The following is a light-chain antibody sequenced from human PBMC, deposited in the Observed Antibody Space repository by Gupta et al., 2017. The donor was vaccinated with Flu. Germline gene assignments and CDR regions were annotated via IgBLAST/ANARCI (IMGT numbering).Light chain of an antibody. CDR1: SSDVGAYNY. V-gene: IGLV2-14*01. CDR3: SSYTSSSIWV. Sequence: SALTQPASVSGSPGPSITISCTGSSSDVGAYNYVSWYKQYPGKTPKFMIYEVSKRPAGVASRFSGSKAGNTASLTXSXHEDEDXADYYCSSYTSSSIWVFGGGTKLTVL. CDR2: EVS. J-gene: IGLJ3*02.